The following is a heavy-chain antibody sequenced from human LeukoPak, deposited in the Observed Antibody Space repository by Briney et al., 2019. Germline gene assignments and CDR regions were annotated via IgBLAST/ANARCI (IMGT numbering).Heavy chain of an antibody. Sequence: SVKVSFKASGGTFSSYAISWMRQAPGQGLEWMGGIIPIFGTANYAQKFQGRVTITADESTSTAYMELSSLRSEDTAVYYCASGGIAGSGSYLHWGQGTLVTVSS. D-gene: IGHD3-10*01. V-gene: IGHV1-69*13. CDR3: ASGGIAGSGSYLH. J-gene: IGHJ4*02. CDR2: IIPIFGTA. CDR1: GGTFSSYA.